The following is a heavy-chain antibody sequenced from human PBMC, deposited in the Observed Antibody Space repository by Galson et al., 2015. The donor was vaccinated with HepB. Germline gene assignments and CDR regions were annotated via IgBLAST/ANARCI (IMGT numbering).Heavy chain of an antibody. CDR3: AREDSSGYYPLDX. V-gene: IGHV3-33*01. D-gene: IGHD3-22*01. J-gene: IGHJ4*02. Sequence: XXXNXXYXDSVKGRFTXARDNSKNTLYLQMNSLRAEDTAVYYCAREDSSGYYPLDXWXQGTLVTVSS. CDR2: XXXNX.